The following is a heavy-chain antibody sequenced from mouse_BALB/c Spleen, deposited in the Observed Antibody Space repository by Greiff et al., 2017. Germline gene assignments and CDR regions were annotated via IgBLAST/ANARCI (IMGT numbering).Heavy chain of an antibody. CDR1: GFTFSSYA. V-gene: IGHV5-6-5*01. D-gene: IGHD2-3*01. J-gene: IGHJ3*01. CDR2: ISSGGST. Sequence: EVKLMESGGGLVKPGGSLKLSCAASGFTFSSYAMSWVRQTPEKRLEWVASISSGGSTYYPDSVKGRFTISRDNARNILYLQMSSLRSEDTAMYYCARGTGDFGWSRFAYWGQGTLVTVSA. CDR3: ARGTGDFGWSRFAY.